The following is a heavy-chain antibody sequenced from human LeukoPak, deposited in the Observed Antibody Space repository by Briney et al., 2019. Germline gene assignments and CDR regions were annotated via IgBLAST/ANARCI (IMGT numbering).Heavy chain of an antibody. D-gene: IGHD1-26*01. CDR3: AKVGGGSSSEI. CDR1: GFTFSSYG. V-gene: IGHV3-23*01. J-gene: IGHJ3*02. Sequence: QPGGSLILSCAASGFTFSSYGMNWVRQAPGKGLEWVSGISASAGNTYYADSVKGRFTISRDNSKNTLSLQMDSLRAEDTAVYYCAKVGGGSSSEIWGQGTMVTVSS. CDR2: ISASAGNT.